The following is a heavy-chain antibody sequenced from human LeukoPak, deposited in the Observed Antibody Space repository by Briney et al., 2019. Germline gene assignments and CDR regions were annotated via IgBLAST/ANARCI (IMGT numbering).Heavy chain of an antibody. CDR1: GGSFSGYY. J-gene: IGHJ4*02. CDR3: ASLDDDNGYCSGCSCYPGNY. Sequence: SETLSLTCAVYGGSFSGYYWSRIRQPPGKGLEWIGEINHSGSTNYNPSLKSRVTISVDTSKNQFSLKLSSVTAADTAVYYCASLDDDNGYCSGCSCYPGNYWGQGTLVTVSS. CDR2: INHSGST. V-gene: IGHV4-34*01. D-gene: IGHD2-15*01.